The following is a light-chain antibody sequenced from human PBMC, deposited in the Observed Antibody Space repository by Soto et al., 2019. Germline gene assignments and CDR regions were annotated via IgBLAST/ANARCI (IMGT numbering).Light chain of an antibody. CDR2: AAS. CDR3: LLDFSYFWA. CDR1: QGIGSA. Sequence: AIQLTQSPSSLSASVGDRVTITCRASQGIGSALGWYQQKPGKVPKLLIYAASTLQSGVPSRFSGSGSGTDFTLTISSLQPEDFATYYCLLDFSYFWAFGQGTKV. V-gene: IGKV1-6*01. J-gene: IGKJ1*01.